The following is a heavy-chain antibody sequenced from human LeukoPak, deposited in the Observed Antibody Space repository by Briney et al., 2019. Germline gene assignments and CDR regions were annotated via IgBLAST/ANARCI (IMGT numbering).Heavy chain of an antibody. CDR2: INPNSGGT. CDR3: ARVPPPLVATSYYYYGMYV. V-gene: IGHV1-2*02. Sequence: ASVKVSCKASGYTFTGYYMHWVRQAPGQGLEWMGWINPNSGGTNYAQKFQGRVTMTRDTSISTAYMELSRLRSDDTAVYYCARVPPPLVATSYYYYGMYVWGQGTTVTDCS. D-gene: IGHD5-12*01. CDR1: GYTFTGYY. J-gene: IGHJ6*02.